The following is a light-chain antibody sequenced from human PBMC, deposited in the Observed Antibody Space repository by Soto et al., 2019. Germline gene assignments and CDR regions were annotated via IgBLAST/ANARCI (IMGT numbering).Light chain of an antibody. CDR1: QSVFSS. CDR2: GAS. Sequence: EIVMTQSPATLSVSPGERATLSCRASQSVFSSLAWFQQRPGQAPRLLIYGASSRATGTPDRFSGSGSGTDFTLTINRLEPEDFAVYYCQQYGSSPWTFGQGTKVDIK. V-gene: IGKV3-20*01. CDR3: QQYGSSPWT. J-gene: IGKJ1*01.